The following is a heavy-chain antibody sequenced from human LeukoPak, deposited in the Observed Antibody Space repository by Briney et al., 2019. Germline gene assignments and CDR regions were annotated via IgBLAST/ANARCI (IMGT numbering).Heavy chain of an antibody. Sequence: GVSMKVSCKASGYTFHSYDINWVRQATGQGLDWMGWINPNSGGTNYAHKFQGRVTLTRDTSISTAYMELSRLRSDDTAVYYCARDGYSGSYFFDYWGQGTLVTVSS. D-gene: IGHD1-26*01. J-gene: IGHJ4*02. CDR2: INPNSGGT. V-gene: IGHV1-2*02. CDR3: ARDGYSGSYFFDY. CDR1: GYTFHSYD.